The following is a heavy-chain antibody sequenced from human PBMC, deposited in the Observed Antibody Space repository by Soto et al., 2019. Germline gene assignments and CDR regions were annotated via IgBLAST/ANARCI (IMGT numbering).Heavy chain of an antibody. CDR1: GFTVSSYG. Sequence: PGGCLRLSCAASGFTVSSYGMHWVRQAPGKGLEWVAVIWYDGSNKYYADSVKGRFTISRDNSKNTLYLQMNSLRAEDTAVYYCARDRSYYYYGMDVWGQGTTVTVSS. CDR3: ARDRSYYYYGMDV. J-gene: IGHJ6*02. CDR2: IWYDGSNK. V-gene: IGHV3-33*01.